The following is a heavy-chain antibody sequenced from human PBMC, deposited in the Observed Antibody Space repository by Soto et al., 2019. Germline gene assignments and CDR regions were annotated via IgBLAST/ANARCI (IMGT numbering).Heavy chain of an antibody. CDR1: GYTFPFYG. V-gene: IGHV1-18*01. CDR2: LNTYNDNT. J-gene: IGHJ3*02. D-gene: IGHD4-17*01. CDR3: TRDSKLMTMITVTDYGFDI. Sequence: QVHLVQSGAEVKKPGASVKVSCKASGYTFPFYGINWVRQAPGQGLEWMGWLNTYNDNTKYTDKFQGRVTMTTERSTSTAYMELRSLRSDDTAMYYWTRDSKLMTMITVTDYGFDIWGQGTMVTVS.